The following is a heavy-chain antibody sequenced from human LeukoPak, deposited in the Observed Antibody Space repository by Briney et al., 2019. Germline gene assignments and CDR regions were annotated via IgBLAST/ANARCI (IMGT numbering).Heavy chain of an antibody. J-gene: IGHJ6*03. D-gene: IGHD3-16*01. Sequence: GGSLRLSCAASGFTFSNYRMSWVRQAPGKGLEWVANIKQDGSEKYYVDSVKGRFTISRDNAKNSLYLQMNSLRAEDTALYYCAKGSHWGYYYYMDVWGKGTTVTISS. CDR1: GFTFSNYR. CDR2: IKQDGSEK. V-gene: IGHV3-7*03. CDR3: AKGSHWGYYYYMDV.